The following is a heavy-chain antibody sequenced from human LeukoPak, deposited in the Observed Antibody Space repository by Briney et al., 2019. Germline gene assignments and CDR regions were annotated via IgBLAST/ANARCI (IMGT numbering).Heavy chain of an antibody. J-gene: IGHJ4*02. D-gene: IGHD3-10*01. Sequence: SETLSLTCAVYGGSFSGYYWSWIRQPPGKGLEWIGEINHSGSTNYNPSLKSRVTISVDTSKNQFSLKLTSVAAADTAVYYCTKGRGIWGQGTLVTVSS. V-gene: IGHV4-34*01. CDR2: INHSGST. CDR3: TKGRGI. CDR1: GGSFSGYY.